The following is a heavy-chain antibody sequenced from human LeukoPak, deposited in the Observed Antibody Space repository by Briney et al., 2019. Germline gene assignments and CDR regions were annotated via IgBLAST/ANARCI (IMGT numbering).Heavy chain of an antibody. Sequence: PGRSLRLSCAASGFTFDDYAMHWVRQAPGKGLEWVSGISWNSGSIGYADSVKGRFTISRDNAKNSLYLQMNSLRAEDTALYYCAKVIWANWGFDYWGQGTLVTVSS. CDR1: GFTFDDYA. CDR2: ISWNSGSI. CDR3: AKVIWANWGFDY. J-gene: IGHJ4*02. V-gene: IGHV3-9*01. D-gene: IGHD7-27*01.